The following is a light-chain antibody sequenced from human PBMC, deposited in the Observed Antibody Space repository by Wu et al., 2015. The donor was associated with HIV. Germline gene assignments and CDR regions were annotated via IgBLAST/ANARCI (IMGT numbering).Light chain of an antibody. CDR3: QQRSAWPLT. Sequence: GETATLXCRASQSISTFLAWYQQKPGQAPRLLIYHASNRATGIPARFSGSGSGTDFTLTISSLESEDSALYYCQQRSAWPLTFGGGTKVEI. CDR2: HAS. CDR1: QSISTF. J-gene: IGKJ4*01. V-gene: IGKV3-11*01.